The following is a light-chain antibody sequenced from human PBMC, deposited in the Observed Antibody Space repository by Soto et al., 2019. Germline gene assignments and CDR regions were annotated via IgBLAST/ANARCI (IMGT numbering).Light chain of an antibody. V-gene: IGLV2-18*02. CDR3: CSYTSSRTYV. J-gene: IGLJ1*01. CDR1: SSDVDSYNR. Sequence: QSALTQPRSVSGSPGQSVTISCTGISSDVDSYNRVSWYQQPPGTAPKLMIYEVSNRPSGVPDRFSGSKSGNTASLTISGLQAEDEADYYCCSYTSSRTYVFGTGTKVTVL. CDR2: EVS.